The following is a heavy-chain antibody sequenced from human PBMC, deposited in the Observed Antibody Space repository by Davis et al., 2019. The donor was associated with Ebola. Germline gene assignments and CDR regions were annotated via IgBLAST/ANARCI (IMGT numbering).Heavy chain of an antibody. Sequence: GESLKISCKGSGYSFTSYWIGWVRQMPGKGLEWMGIIYPGDSDTRYSPSFQGQVTISADKSISTAYLQWSSLKASDTAMYYCARQVEATGTTHNLFDYWGQGTLVTVSS. J-gene: IGHJ4*02. V-gene: IGHV5-51*01. CDR3: ARQVEATGTTHNLFDY. D-gene: IGHD1-1*01. CDR2: IYPGDSDT. CDR1: GYSFTSYW.